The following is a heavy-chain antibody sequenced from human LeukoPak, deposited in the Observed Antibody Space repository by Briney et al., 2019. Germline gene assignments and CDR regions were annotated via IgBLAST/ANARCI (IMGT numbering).Heavy chain of an antibody. CDR3: ARDSPRDWFDP. CDR2: IIPILGIA. V-gene: IGHV1-69*04. Sequence: SVKVSCKASGGTFSSYAISWVRQAPGRGLEWMGRIIPILGIANYAQKFQGRVTITADKSTSTAYMELSSLRSEDTAVYYCARDSPRDWFDPWGQGTLVTVSS. J-gene: IGHJ5*02. CDR1: GGTFSSYA.